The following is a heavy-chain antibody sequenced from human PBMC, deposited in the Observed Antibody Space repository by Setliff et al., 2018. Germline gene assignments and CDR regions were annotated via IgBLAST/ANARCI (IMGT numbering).Heavy chain of an antibody. J-gene: IGHJ4*02. CDR1: GFNFITYG. CDR2: ISPYSGET. V-gene: IGHV1-18*01. Sequence: ASVKVSCKTSGFNFITYGFSWVRQAPGQGLEWMGWISPYSGETNNAQKFQDRLSVTADTSSKAIYMELRSLTSDDTAVYFCTTSRAPRVVLAADFDLWGQGTLVTVSS. D-gene: IGHD2-21*01. CDR3: TTSRAPRVVLAADFDL.